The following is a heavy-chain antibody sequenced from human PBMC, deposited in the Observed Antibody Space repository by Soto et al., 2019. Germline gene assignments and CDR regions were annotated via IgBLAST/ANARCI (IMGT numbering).Heavy chain of an antibody. CDR2: IYHSGST. D-gene: IGHD6-19*01. Sequence: PSETLSLTCAVSGGSISSGGYSWSWIRQPPGKGLEWIGYIYHSGSTYYNPSLKSRVTISVDRSKNQFSLKLSSVTAADTAVYYCAISIAVAAPAGNWFDPWGQGTLVTVSS. CDR3: AISIAVAAPAGNWFDP. V-gene: IGHV4-30-2*01. J-gene: IGHJ5*02. CDR1: GGSISSGGYS.